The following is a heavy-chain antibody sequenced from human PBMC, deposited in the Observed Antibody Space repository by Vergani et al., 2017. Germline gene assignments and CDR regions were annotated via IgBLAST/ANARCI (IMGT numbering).Heavy chain of an antibody. Sequence: QVHLQQRGAGVLKLSETLSLTCGAIGGSLRGYFWSWIRQSPGRGLEWIGEITAIGSAKYSPSATSRVTISVDTSRGEFTLTVNSVTAADTGLYFCASRRPRLNLGSKSDAGTFDSWGQGTLVTVSS. J-gene: IGHJ4*02. CDR2: ITAIGSA. CDR3: ASRRPRLNLGSKSDAGTFDS. V-gene: IGHV4-34*02. CDR1: GGSLRGYF. D-gene: IGHD3-10*01.